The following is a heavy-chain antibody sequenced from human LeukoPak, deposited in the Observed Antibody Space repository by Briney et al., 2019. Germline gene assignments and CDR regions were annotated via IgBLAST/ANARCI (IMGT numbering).Heavy chain of an antibody. V-gene: IGHV3-23*01. CDR2: ISGSGSST. J-gene: IGHJ4*02. Sequence: GGSLRLSCAASGFTFSSYAMSWVRQAPGKGLEWVSGISGSGSSTYYADSVKGRFNISRGNSKNMVYQQMNRLRADDTAVYHCAKEGYASSLYRFDYWGQGTLVTVSS. CDR1: GFTFSSYA. CDR3: AKEGYASSLYRFDY. D-gene: IGHD6-13*01.